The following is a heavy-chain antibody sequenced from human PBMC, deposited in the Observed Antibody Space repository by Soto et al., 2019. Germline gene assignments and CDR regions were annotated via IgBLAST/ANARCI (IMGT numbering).Heavy chain of an antibody. D-gene: IGHD2-15*01. CDR1: GFTFSSYG. Sequence: VQLVESGGGVVQPGRSLRLSCAASGFTFSSYGMHWVRQAPGKGLEWVAVIWYDGSNKYCADSVKGRFTISRDNSKNTLYLQMNSLRAEDTAVYYCARDSALGYCSGGSCYSWWGQWSGAFDIWGQGTMVTVSS. CDR2: IWYDGSNK. J-gene: IGHJ3*02. CDR3: ARDSALGYCSGGSCYSWWGQWSGAFDI. V-gene: IGHV3-33*01.